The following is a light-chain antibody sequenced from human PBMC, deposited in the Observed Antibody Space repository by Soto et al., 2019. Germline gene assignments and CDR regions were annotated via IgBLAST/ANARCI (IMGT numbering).Light chain of an antibody. CDR1: SSDVGGYNY. Sequence: QSALTQPRSVSGSPGQSVTISCTGTSSDVGGYNYVSWYQQHPGKAPKLMIYDVSKRPSGVTDRFSGSKSGNTASLTISGLHAEDEADYYCCSYAGSYTFDVVFGGGTKLTVL. CDR3: CSYAGSYTFDVV. J-gene: IGLJ2*01. CDR2: DVS. V-gene: IGLV2-11*01.